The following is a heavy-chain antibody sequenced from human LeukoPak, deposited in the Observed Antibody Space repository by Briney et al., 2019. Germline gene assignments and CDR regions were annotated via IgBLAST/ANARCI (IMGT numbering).Heavy chain of an antibody. Sequence: GGSLRLSCAASGFTFSDYYMSWIRQAPGKGLEWVSYISSSGSTIYYADSVKGRFTISRDNAKNSLYLQMNSLRAEDTAVYYCARVSSSWSLRVYFDYWAREPWSPSPQ. CDR2: ISSSGSTI. J-gene: IGHJ4*02. V-gene: IGHV3-11*04. CDR1: GFTFSDYY. CDR3: ARVSSSWSLRVYFDY. D-gene: IGHD6-13*01.